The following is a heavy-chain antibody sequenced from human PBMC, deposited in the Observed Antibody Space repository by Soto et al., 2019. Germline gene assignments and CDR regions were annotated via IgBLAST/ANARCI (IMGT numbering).Heavy chain of an antibody. CDR2: IDPAIGAA. Sequence: QLHLVQSGAVVKKPGASVTVSCSASGYPVTAYYMHWVRQAPGRGLEWMGGIDPAIGAAKYTQTFRGRVTMTRDPSTSTVFMELRGLTSEDTAVFYGERGGGVGVAGSAAFDMWGQGTLVTVSS. CDR3: ERGGGVGVAGSAAFDM. D-gene: IGHD3-3*01. V-gene: IGHV1-2*02. J-gene: IGHJ3*02. CDR1: GYPVTAYY.